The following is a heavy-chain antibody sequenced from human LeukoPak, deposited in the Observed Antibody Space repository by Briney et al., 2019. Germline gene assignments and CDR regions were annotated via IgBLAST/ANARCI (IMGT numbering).Heavy chain of an antibody. CDR3: ARELIVVVPAAREVVWFDP. CDR2: ISYDGSNK. D-gene: IGHD2-2*01. Sequence: GGSLRLSCAASGFTFSSYGMHWVRQAPGKGLEWVAVISYDGSNKYYADSVKGRFTISRDNSKNTLYLQMNSLRAEDTAVYYCARELIVVVPAAREVVWFDPWGQGTLVTVSS. V-gene: IGHV3-30*03. J-gene: IGHJ5*02. CDR1: GFTFSSYG.